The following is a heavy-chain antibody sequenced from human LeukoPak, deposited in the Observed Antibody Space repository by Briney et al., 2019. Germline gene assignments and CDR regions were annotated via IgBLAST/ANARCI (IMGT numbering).Heavy chain of an antibody. J-gene: IGHJ4*02. D-gene: IGHD2-2*02. CDR3: ARRYCSSISCYSPLDY. V-gene: IGHV5-51*01. CDR2: IHPGDSDT. Sequence: GESLKISCKGSGYTFTNYWIAWVRQMPGKGLEWMGIIHPGDSDTRYSPSFQGQVTISADKSISTAYLQWSSLKASDTAMYYRARRYCSSISCYSPLDYWGQGTLVTVSS. CDR1: GYTFTNYW.